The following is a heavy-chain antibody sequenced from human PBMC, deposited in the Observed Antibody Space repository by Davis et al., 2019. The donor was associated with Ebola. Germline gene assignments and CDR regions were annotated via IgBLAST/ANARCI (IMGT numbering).Heavy chain of an antibody. D-gene: IGHD3-22*01. CDR2: ISSSSSTI. Sequence: GESLKISCEASGFTFSNYDMHWVRQAPGKGLEWVSYISSSSSTIYYADSVKGRFTISRDNAKNSLYLQMNSLRDEDTAVYYCARDLPSVNYYDSSGYYHYFDYWGQGTLVTVSS. CDR1: GFTFSNYD. CDR3: ARDLPSVNYYDSSGYYHYFDY. J-gene: IGHJ4*02. V-gene: IGHV3-48*02.